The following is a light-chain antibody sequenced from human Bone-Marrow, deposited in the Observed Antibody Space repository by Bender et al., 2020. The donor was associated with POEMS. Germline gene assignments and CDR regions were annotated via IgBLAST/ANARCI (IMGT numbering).Light chain of an antibody. CDR1: SSNTGSGYD. J-gene: IGLJ1*01. CDR3: CSFAGAFTYV. CDR2: GYN. V-gene: IGLV1-40*01. Sequence: QSVLTQPPSVSGAPGQRVTISCTGSSSNTGSGYDINWYQHLPGTAPKLLIYGYNNRPSGVPDRFSGSKSGTSASLAITGLQAEDEGDYYCCSFAGAFTYVFGTGTRVTV.